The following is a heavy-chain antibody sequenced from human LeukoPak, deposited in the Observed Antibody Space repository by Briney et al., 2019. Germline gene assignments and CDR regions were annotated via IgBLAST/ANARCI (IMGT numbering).Heavy chain of an antibody. D-gene: IGHD6-19*01. V-gene: IGHV3-48*03. CDR2: ISTSGSSI. CDR3: ARTDSGWYSPPGY. J-gene: IGHJ4*02. CDR1: GFTFSSYA. Sequence: GGSLRLSCAASGFTFSSYAMNWVRQAPGKGLEWISYISTSGSSINYADSVKGRFTISRDNAKNSLYLQMNSLRAEDTAVYYCARTDSGWYSPPGYWGQGTLVTVSS.